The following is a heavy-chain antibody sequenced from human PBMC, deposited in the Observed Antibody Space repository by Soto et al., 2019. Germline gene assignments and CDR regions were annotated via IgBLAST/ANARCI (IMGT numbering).Heavy chain of an antibody. D-gene: IGHD3-10*01. CDR3: ARDQGGEFLKGSGMDV. J-gene: IGHJ6*02. CDR1: GDSISRYY. V-gene: IGHV4-59*01. CDR2: IYYSGET. Sequence: QVQLQESGPGLVKPSETLSLTCTVSGDSISRYYWSWIRLSPGKGLEWIGYIYYSGETNYNPSVNSRVTISVDRTKNQFSLKLSSVTEADTAVYYCARDQGGEFLKGSGMDVWGQGTTVTVSS.